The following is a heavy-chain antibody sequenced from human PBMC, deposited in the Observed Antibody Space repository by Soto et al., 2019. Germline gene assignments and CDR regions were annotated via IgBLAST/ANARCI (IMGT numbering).Heavy chain of an antibody. Sequence: EVQLVESGGGLVKPGGSLRLSCAASGFTFSSYSMDWVRQAPGKGLEWVSSITSSSTYIYYADSVKGRFTISRDNAKKSLYLQMNSLGAEATAVYYCAKRGTSGQNDMDFWGQGTTVTVSS. D-gene: IGHD2-8*01. J-gene: IGHJ6*02. CDR1: GFTFSSYS. CDR2: ITSSSTYI. V-gene: IGHV3-21*01. CDR3: AKRGTSGQNDMDF.